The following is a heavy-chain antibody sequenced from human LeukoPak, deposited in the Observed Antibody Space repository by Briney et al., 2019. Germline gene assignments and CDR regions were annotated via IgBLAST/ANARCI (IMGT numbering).Heavy chain of an antibody. CDR2: ISYNSENI. CDR3: ARGLCGGYCYDY. V-gene: IGHV3-21*01. CDR1: GLTFSSYN. Sequence: GGSLTLSCAASGLTFSSYNINWVRQAPGKRLEWGSSISYNSENINYADSVKGRFTISRDNAKNSLYLQMNSLRAEDTAVYYCARGLCGGYCYDYWGQGTLVTVSS. D-gene: IGHD2-21*01. J-gene: IGHJ4*02.